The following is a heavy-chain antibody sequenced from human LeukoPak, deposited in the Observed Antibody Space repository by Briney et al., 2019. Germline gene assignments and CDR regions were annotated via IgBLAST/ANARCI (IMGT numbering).Heavy chain of an antibody. J-gene: IGHJ4*02. Sequence: PSETLSLTCTVFGGSISSGGYYWSWIRQHPGKGLEWIGYIYYSGSTYYNPSLKSRVTISVDTSKNQFSLKLSSVTAADTAVYYCARWDSSGYDYWGQGTLVTVSS. V-gene: IGHV4-31*03. CDR3: ARWDSSGYDY. CDR2: IYYSGST. D-gene: IGHD3-22*01. CDR1: GGSISSGGYY.